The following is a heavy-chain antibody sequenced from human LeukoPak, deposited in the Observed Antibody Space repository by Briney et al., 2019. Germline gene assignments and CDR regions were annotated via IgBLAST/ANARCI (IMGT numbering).Heavy chain of an antibody. D-gene: IGHD2/OR15-2a*01. CDR1: GYTFTSYY. Sequence: ASVKVSCKASGYTFTSYYMHWVRQAPGQGLEWMGIINPSGGSTSYAQKLQGRVTMTTDTSTSTAYMELRSLRSDDTAVYYCARGGLSLYGPYYFDYWGQGTLVTISS. V-gene: IGHV1-46*01. CDR3: ARGGLSLYGPYYFDY. CDR2: INPSGGST. J-gene: IGHJ4*02.